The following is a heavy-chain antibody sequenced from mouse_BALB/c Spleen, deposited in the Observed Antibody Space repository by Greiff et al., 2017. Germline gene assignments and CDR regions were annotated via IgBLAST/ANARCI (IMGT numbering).Heavy chain of an antibody. V-gene: IGHV1S81*02. CDR3: ARSTTATGAMDY. D-gene: IGHD1-2*01. CDR2: INPSNGRT. J-gene: IGHJ4*01. CDR1: GYTFTSYW. Sequence: QVQLQQPGAELVKPGASVKLSCKASGYTFTSYWMHWVKQRPGQGLEWIGEINPSNGRTNYNEKFKSKATLTVDKSSSTAYMQLSSLTSEDSAVYYCARSTTATGAMDYWGQGTPVTVS.